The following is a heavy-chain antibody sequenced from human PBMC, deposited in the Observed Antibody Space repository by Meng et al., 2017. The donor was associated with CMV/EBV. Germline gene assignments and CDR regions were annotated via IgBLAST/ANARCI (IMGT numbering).Heavy chain of an antibody. J-gene: IGHJ6*02. D-gene: IGHD3-3*01. CDR3: ARGYDFWSGPTRTYYYYGMDV. CDR1: GYTFTGYD. CDR2: IIPIFGTA. V-gene: IGHV1-69*05. Sequence: SVKVSCKASGYTFTGYDINWVRQATGQGLEWMGGIIPIFGTANYAQKFQGRVTITTDESTSTAYMELSSLRSEDTAVYYCARGYDFWSGPTRTYYYYGMDVWGQGTTVTVSS.